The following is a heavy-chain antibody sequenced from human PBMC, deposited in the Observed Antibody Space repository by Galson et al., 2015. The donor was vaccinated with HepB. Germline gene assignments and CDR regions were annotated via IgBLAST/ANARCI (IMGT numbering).Heavy chain of an antibody. CDR3: AKDGGETYYYGSGGDY. D-gene: IGHD3-10*01. J-gene: IGHJ4*02. Sequence: SLRLSCAASGFTFSNFGMHWVRQAPGKGLEWLSFIRYDGSNRYYADSPKGRFTISRDNFENTLYLQMNSLRAEDTAVYYCAKDGGETYYYGSGGDYWGQGTLVTVSS. CDR2: IRYDGSNR. CDR1: GFTFSNFG. V-gene: IGHV3-30*02.